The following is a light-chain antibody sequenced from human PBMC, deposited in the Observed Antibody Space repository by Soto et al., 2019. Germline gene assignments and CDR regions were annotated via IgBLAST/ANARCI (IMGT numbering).Light chain of an antibody. Sequence: EIVLTQSAGTLSLSPGERATLSCRASQTVSGSYLAWLQQKPGQAPSLLIYAASTRAAGVPERFSGSGSGTDFSLTINRQAPEDFAVYYCQHYGPAPLTFGQGTKVEIK. CDR2: AAS. CDR3: QHYGPAPLT. J-gene: IGKJ1*01. V-gene: IGKV3-20*01. CDR1: QTVSGSY.